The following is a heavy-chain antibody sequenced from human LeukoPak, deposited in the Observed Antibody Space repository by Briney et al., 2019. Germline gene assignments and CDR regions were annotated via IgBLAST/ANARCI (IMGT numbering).Heavy chain of an antibody. V-gene: IGHV3-23*01. CDR2: ISGSGGRT. D-gene: IGHD3-3*01. Sequence: GGSLRLSCAASGFTFSSYAMGWVRQAPGRGLGWVLSISGSGGRTYYADSVKGPFTISRDNSKNTLYLQMNRLRDEDTAVYYCAKEGAYDFWRGWALWGQGTLVTVSS. CDR3: AKEGAYDFWRGWAL. CDR1: GFTFSSYA. J-gene: IGHJ4*02.